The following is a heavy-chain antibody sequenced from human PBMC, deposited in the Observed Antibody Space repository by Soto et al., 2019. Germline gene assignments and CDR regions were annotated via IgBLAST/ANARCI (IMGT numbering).Heavy chain of an antibody. J-gene: IGHJ4*02. CDR2: IWYDGSNK. V-gene: IGHV3-33*01. Sequence: QVQLVESGGGVVQPGRSLRLSCAASGFTFSSYGMHWVRQAPGKGLEWVAVIWYDGSNKYYADSVKGRFTISRDNSKNTLYLQMNSLRAEDTAVYYCAREGIAVAGWGDCWGQGTLVTVSS. CDR3: AREGIAVAGWGDC. CDR1: GFTFSSYG. D-gene: IGHD6-19*01.